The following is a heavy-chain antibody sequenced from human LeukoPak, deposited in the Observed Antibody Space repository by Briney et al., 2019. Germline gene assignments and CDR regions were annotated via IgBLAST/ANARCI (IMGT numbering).Heavy chain of an antibody. CDR1: GFTFDDYA. D-gene: IGHD4-11*01. V-gene: IGHV3-9*01. Sequence: GGSLRLSCAASGFTFDDYAMHWVRQAPGKGLEWVSGISWNSGSIGYADSVKGRFTISRDNAKNSLYLQMNSLRADDTAVYYCARYGGSNYVGFWGQGTLVTVSS. J-gene: IGHJ4*02. CDR2: ISWNSGSI. CDR3: ARYGGSNYVGF.